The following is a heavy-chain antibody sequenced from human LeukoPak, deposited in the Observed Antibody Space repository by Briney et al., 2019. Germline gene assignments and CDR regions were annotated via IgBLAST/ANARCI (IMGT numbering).Heavy chain of an antibody. CDR3: ARVGATYGDAFDI. D-gene: IGHD1-26*01. V-gene: IGHV3-30-3*01. Sequence: GGSLRLSCAASGFTFSSYAMHWVRQAPGKGLEWVAVISYDGSNKYYADSVKGRFTFSRDNSKNTLYLQMNSLRAEDTAVYYCARVGATYGDAFDIWAKGQWSPSLQ. J-gene: IGHJ3*02. CDR1: GFTFSSYA. CDR2: ISYDGSNK.